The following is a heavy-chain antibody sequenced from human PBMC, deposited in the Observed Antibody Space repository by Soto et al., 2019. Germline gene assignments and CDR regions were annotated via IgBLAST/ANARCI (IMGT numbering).Heavy chain of an antibody. J-gene: IGHJ3*02. Sequence: EVQLLESGGGLVQPGGSLRLSCAASGFTFSSYAMSWVRQAPGKGLEWVSAISGSGGSTDYADSVKGRFTISRDNSKNTLYMQMNSLRAADTAVYDCAKAKHPADLTRDIWGQGTMVTVSS. CDR1: GFTFSSYA. V-gene: IGHV3-23*01. D-gene: IGHD7-27*01. CDR3: AKAKHPADLTRDI. CDR2: ISGSGGST.